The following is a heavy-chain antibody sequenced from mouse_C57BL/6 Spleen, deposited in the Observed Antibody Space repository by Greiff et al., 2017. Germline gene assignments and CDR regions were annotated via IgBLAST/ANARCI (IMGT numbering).Heavy chain of an antibody. V-gene: IGHV2-9-1*01. J-gene: IGHJ1*03. Sequence: QVQLKESGPGLVAPSQSLSITCTVSGFSLTSYAISWVRQPPGKGLEWLGVIWTGGGTNYNSALKSRLSISKDNSKRQVCLKMNSLQTDDTARYYCAAYYYGSSYGYFDVWGTGTTVTVSS. CDR1: GFSLTSYA. CDR3: AAYYYGSSYGYFDV. D-gene: IGHD1-1*01. CDR2: IWTGGGT.